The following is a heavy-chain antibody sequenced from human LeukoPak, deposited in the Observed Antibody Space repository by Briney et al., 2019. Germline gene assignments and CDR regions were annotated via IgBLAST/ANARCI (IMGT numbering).Heavy chain of an antibody. CDR3: ARVGQAYYFDY. CDR1: GFTFSSYW. V-gene: IGHV3-7*01. Sequence: GGSLRLSCAASGFTFSSYWMSWVRQAPGKGLEWVANIKQDGSEKQYVDSVKGRFTISRDNAKNSLCLQMNSLRAEDTAVYYCARVGQAYYFDYWGQGTLVTVSS. J-gene: IGHJ4*02. CDR2: IKQDGSEK.